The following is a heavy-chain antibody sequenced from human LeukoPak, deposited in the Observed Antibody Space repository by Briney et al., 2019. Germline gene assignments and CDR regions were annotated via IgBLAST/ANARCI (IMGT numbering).Heavy chain of an antibody. V-gene: IGHV4-59*08. CDR3: ARLRRGLYYFDY. CDR2: IYYSGST. CDR1: GGSLSSYY. J-gene: IGHJ4*02. Sequence: SETLSLTCTVSGGSLSSYYWSWIRQPPGKGLEWIGYIYYSGSTNYNPSLKSRVTISVDTSKNQFSLKLSSVTAADTAVYYCARLRRGLYYFDYWGQGTLVTVSS. D-gene: IGHD3/OR15-3a*01.